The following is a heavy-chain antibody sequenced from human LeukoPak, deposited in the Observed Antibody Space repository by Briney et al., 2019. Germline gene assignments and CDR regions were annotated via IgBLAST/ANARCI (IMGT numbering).Heavy chain of an antibody. CDR2: IKQDGSEK. CDR3: ARVPLKGWCVVPAAFCRGGSYYFDY. V-gene: IGHV3-7*01. D-gene: IGHD2-2*01. Sequence: GGSLRLSCAASGFTFSSYAMSWVRQAPGKGLEWVANIKQDGSEKYYVDSVKGRFTISRDNAKNPLYLQMNSLRAEDTAVYYCARVPLKGWCVVPAAFCRGGSYYFDYWGQGTLVTVS. J-gene: IGHJ4*02. CDR1: GFTFSSYA.